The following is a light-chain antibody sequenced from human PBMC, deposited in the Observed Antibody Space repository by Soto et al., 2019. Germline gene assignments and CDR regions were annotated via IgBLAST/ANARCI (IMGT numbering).Light chain of an antibody. CDR3: QLYGSSPPSWT. Sequence: ETVLTQSPGTLSLSPGERATLSCRASQSVSSSSLAWYQQKPGQAPRLLIYGASSRASGIPDRFSGSGSGTDFTLTISRLEPEDFEVYYCQLYGSSPPSWTFGQGTKVELK. CDR1: QSVSSSS. CDR2: GAS. J-gene: IGKJ1*01. V-gene: IGKV3-20*01.